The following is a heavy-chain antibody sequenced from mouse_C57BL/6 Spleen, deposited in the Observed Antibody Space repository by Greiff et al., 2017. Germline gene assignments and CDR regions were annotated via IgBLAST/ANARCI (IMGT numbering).Heavy chain of an antibody. J-gene: IGHJ3*01. CDR1: GFNIKNTY. CDR2: IDPANGNT. D-gene: IGHD1-1*01. Sequence: VQLQQSVAELVRPGASVKLSCTASGFNIKNTYMHWVKQRPEQGLEWIGRIDPANGNTKYAPKFQGKATITADTSSNTAYLQLSSLTSEDTAIYYCDREGVYYYGSSYDGFAYWGQGTLVTVSA. V-gene: IGHV14-3*01. CDR3: DREGVYYYGSSYDGFAY.